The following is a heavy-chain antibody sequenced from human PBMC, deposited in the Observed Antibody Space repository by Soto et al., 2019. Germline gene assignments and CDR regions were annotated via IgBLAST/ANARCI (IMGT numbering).Heavy chain of an antibody. J-gene: IGHJ5*02. D-gene: IGHD3-16*01. V-gene: IGHV3-30*18. Sequence: QVQLVDSGGGVVQPGTSLRLSCAASGFTFSSYGMHWVRQAPGKGLEWVALISYDGNVKYYADSVKGRFTISRDNSKNMLFFQMNSLRPEDTAVYYCAKDALGVGNWFDPWGQGTLVTVSS. CDR1: GFTFSSYG. CDR3: AKDALGVGNWFDP. CDR2: ISYDGNVK.